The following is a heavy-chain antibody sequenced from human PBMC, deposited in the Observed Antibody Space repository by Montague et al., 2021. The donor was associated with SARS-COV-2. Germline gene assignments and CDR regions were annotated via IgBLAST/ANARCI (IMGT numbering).Heavy chain of an antibody. CDR2: ISYSGGIT. CDR1: GFTFSSYE. V-gene: IGHV3-48*03. J-gene: IGHJ4*02. CDR3: VREGSGWFFDY. Sequence: SLRLSCAASGFTFSSYEMNWVRQAPGKGLEWLSSISYSGGITNYADSVRGRFTISGDFAKNSLYLQMNSLRAEDTAVYYCVREGSGWFFDYWGQGALVTVSS. D-gene: IGHD2-15*01.